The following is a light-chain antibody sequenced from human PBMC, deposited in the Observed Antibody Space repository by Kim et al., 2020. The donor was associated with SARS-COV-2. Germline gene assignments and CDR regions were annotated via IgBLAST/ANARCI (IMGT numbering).Light chain of an antibody. Sequence: SPGQSVTISCTGTHSDIGRFNYVSWYQHHPGRAPKLIIYEVTRRPSGVPDRFSGSKSANTASLTVSGLQTEDEADYYCSSYTDSDTLIFGGGTQLTVL. CDR3: SSYTDSDTLI. V-gene: IGLV2-8*01. CDR1: HSDIGRFNY. J-gene: IGLJ2*01. CDR2: EVT.